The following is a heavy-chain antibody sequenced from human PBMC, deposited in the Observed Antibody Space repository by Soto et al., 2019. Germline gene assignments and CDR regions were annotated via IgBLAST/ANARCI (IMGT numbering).Heavy chain of an antibody. CDR3: AKVPSLPAAPDSYYYMDV. D-gene: IGHD2-2*01. V-gene: IGHV3-23*01. CDR1: GFTFSSYA. CDR2: ISGSGGST. J-gene: IGHJ6*03. Sequence: GGSLRLSCAASGFTFSSYAMSWVRQAPGKGLEWVSAISGSGGSTYYADSVKGRFTISRDNSKNTLYLQMNSLRAEDTAVYYCAKVPSLPAAPDSYYYMDVWGKGTTVTVSS.